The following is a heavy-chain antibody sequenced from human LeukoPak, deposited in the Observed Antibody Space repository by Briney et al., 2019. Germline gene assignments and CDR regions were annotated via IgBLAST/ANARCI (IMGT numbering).Heavy chain of an antibody. CDR1: GYSIRSNYY. D-gene: IGHD1-1*01. Sequence: TPETLSLTCDVSGYSIRSNYYWGWIRQPPGKGLERIGSIYHSGSTYYNPSLKSRVTISVDTSKNQFSLKLSSVTAADTAVYYCARNVSYSFDYWGQGTLVTVSS. J-gene: IGHJ4*02. CDR2: IYHSGST. CDR3: ARNVSYSFDY. V-gene: IGHV4-38-2*01.